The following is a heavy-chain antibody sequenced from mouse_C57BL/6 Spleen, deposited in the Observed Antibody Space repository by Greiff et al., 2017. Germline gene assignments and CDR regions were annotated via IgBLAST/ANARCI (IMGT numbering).Heavy chain of an antibody. CDR1: GFTFSDYG. V-gene: IGHV5-17*01. CDR3: ATLNTTKGYYAMDY. D-gene: IGHD2-4*01. Sequence: EVQGVESGGGLVKPGGSLKLSCAASGFTFSDYGMHWVRQAPEKGLEWVAYISSGSSTIYYADTVKGRFTISRDNAKNTLFLQMTSLRSEDTAMYYSATLNTTKGYYAMDYWGQGTSVTVSS. CDR2: ISSGSSTI. J-gene: IGHJ4*01.